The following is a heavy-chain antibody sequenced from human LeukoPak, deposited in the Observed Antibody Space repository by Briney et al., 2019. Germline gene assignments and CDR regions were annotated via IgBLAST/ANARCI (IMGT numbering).Heavy chain of an antibody. V-gene: IGHV3-23*01. CDR3: AKDSGAISLREVFGY. D-gene: IGHD1-26*01. Sequence: GGTLRLSCAFPGSTFSSMATTWVRLPPGKGLYWGSGISDGGGSTYYVDYVKGRFTISRDNSKNTLYLQMNSLRAEDTDVYYCAKDSGAISLREVFGYWGQGTLVTVSS. J-gene: IGHJ4*02. CDR1: GSTFSSMA. CDR2: ISDGGGST.